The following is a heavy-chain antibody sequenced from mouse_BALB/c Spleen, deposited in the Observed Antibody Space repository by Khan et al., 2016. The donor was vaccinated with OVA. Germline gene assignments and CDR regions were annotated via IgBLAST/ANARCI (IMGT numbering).Heavy chain of an antibody. J-gene: IGHJ3*01. V-gene: IGHV5-17*02. Sequence: EVQLVESGGGLVQPGGSRKLSCAASGFTFSNFGMHWIRQAPEKGLEWVAYISSDSITLYYADTMKGRFTISRDNPRNTLFLQMTSLRSEDTAMYYCARANVAWFAYWGQGTLVTVSA. CDR2: ISSDSITL. D-gene: IGHD4-1*01. CDR3: ARANVAWFAY. CDR1: GFTFSNFG.